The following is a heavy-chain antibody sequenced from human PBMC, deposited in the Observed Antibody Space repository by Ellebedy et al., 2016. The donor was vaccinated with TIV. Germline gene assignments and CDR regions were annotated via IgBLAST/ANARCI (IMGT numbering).Heavy chain of an antibody. V-gene: IGHV4-39*07. CDR3: ARSCPIGNYWNFVL. CDR1: GGSISRSSYY. D-gene: IGHD1-26*01. CDR2: LYYDGST. Sequence: MPSETLSLTCTVSGGSISRSSYYWGWIRQPTGKGLEWIGSLYYDGSTYYNPSLKSRVTISVATSKNQFSLKLSSVNAADTAVYYCARSCPIGNYWNFVLWGRGTLVTVSS. J-gene: IGHJ2*01.